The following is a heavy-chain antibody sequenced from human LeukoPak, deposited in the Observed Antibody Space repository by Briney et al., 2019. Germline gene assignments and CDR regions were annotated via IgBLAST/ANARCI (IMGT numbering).Heavy chain of an antibody. CDR2: IYYSGST. Sequence: SETLSLTCTVSGGSISTSSYYWGWIRQPPGKGLEWMGSIYYSGSTYYNPSLKSRVTISVDTSKNQFSLKLSSVIAADTAVYYCARPADPYDFWSGYSLEYWGLGTLVTVSS. V-gene: IGHV4-39*07. CDR3: ARPADPYDFWSGYSLEY. D-gene: IGHD3-3*01. CDR1: GGSISTSSYY. J-gene: IGHJ4*02.